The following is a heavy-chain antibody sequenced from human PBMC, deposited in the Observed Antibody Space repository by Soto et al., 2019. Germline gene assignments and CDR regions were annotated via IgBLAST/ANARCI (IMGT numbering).Heavy chain of an antibody. V-gene: IGHV4-59*01. CDR1: GGSISSYY. CDR3: ARVGEMATIQSLYYFDY. CDR2: IYYSGST. Sequence: QVQLQESGPGLVKPSETLSLTCTVSGGSISSYYWSWIRQPPGKGLEWIGYIYYSGSTNYNPSLKSRVTISVDTSKNQFSLKLSSVTAADTAVYYCARVGEMATIQSLYYFDYWGQGTLVTVSS. D-gene: IGHD5-12*01. J-gene: IGHJ4*02.